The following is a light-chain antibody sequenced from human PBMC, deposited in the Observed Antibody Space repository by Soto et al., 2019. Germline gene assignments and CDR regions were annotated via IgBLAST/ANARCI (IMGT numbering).Light chain of an antibody. J-gene: IGKJ1*01. CDR3: QQYNSYSPT. V-gene: IGKV1-5*03. CDR1: QSISVW. CDR2: KAS. Sequence: DIQMTQSPSTLSASVGDRVTITCRASQSISVWLAWYQQKAGKAPNLLIYKASRLESGVPSRFSGSGSETEFTLSISGLQPGDSETYYCQQYNSYSPTFGHGTQVHI.